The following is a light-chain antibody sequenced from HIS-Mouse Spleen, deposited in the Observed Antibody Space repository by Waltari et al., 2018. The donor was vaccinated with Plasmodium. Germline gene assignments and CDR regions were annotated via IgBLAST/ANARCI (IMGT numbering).Light chain of an antibody. CDR2: AAS. CDR3: QQSYSTPGT. Sequence: DIQMTQSPSSLSASVGDRVTITCRASQSISSYLNWYQQKPGKAPKLLIYAASSLQSGVPSRFSGSGSGTDFTFTISSLQPEDFATYYCQQSYSTPGTFGGGTKVEIK. J-gene: IGKJ4*01. V-gene: IGKV1-39*01. CDR1: QSISSY.